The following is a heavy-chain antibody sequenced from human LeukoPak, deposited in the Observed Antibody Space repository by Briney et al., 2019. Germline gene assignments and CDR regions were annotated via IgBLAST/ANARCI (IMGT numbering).Heavy chain of an antibody. J-gene: IGHJ4*02. CDR1: GYTFTGYY. Sequence: ASVKVSCKASGYTFTGYYMHWVRQAPGQGLEWMGWINPNSGDTNYAQKFQDWVTMTRDTSISTAYMELSRLRSDDTAVYYCARGNSGYYYVLGYWGQGTLVTVSS. CDR2: INPNSGDT. CDR3: ARGNSGYYYVLGY. D-gene: IGHD1-26*01. V-gene: IGHV1-2*04.